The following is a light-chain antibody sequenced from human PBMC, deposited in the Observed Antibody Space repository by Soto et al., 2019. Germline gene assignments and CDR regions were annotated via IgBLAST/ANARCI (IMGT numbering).Light chain of an antibody. Sequence: RLTQSPSSLSASVGDTVTISCRASQAISTYVAWYQHKPGKAPTLLIFGASSLHNGVPPRFAGSGSGSEFTLTINRLQPDDFATYYCQHYTLYSAPFGQGTRV. CDR1: QAISTY. CDR2: GAS. CDR3: QHYTLYSAP. J-gene: IGKJ5*01. V-gene: IGKV1-5*01.